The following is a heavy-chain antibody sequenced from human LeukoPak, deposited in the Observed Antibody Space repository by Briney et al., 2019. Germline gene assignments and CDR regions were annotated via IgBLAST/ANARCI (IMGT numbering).Heavy chain of an antibody. CDR2: IWYDGSNK. CDR3: ARDSIPIAVAGPFDY. V-gene: IGHV3-33*08. Sequence: GRSLRLSCAASGFTFSSYGMHWVRQAPGKGLEWVAVIWYDGSNKYYADSVKGRFTISRDNSKNTLYLQMNSLRAEDTAVYYCARDSIPIAVAGPFDYWGQGTLVTVSS. J-gene: IGHJ4*02. CDR1: GFTFSSYG. D-gene: IGHD6-19*01.